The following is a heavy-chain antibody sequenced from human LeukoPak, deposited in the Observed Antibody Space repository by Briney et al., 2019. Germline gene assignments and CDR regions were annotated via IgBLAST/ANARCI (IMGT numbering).Heavy chain of an antibody. J-gene: IGHJ4*02. CDR1: GFSFTNYW. D-gene: IGHD2-21*02. CDR2: ISSDGSVT. Sequence: GGSLRLSCAVSGFSFTNYWMHWIRQDPGKGLVWVSYISSDGSVTKYADSVKGRFTISRDNAVNTLYLQMNSLRVEDTAVYYCVRGSLRLPRSTPDYWGQGTLVTVSS. V-gene: IGHV3-74*03. CDR3: VRGSLRLPRSTPDY.